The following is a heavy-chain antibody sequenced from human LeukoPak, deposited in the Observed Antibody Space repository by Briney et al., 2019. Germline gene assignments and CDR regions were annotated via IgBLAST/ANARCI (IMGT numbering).Heavy chain of an antibody. Sequence: PSQTLSLTCTVSGGSISSGSYYWSWIRQPAGKGLGWIGRIYTSGSTNYNPSLKSRVTISVDASKNQFSLKLSSVTAADTAVYYCARVGSIAAAGFYYYYYMDVWGKGTTVTVSS. CDR2: IYTSGST. D-gene: IGHD6-13*01. CDR3: ARVGSIAAAGFYYYYYMDV. J-gene: IGHJ6*03. V-gene: IGHV4-61*02. CDR1: GGSISSGSYY.